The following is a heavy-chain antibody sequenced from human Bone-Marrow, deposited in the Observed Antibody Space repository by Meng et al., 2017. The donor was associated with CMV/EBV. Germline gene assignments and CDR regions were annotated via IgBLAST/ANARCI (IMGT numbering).Heavy chain of an antibody. D-gene: IGHD6-25*01. CDR3: AREGWLEGATAEA. V-gene: IGHV3-20*04. CDR1: GFTFDDYG. CDR2: INWNGGST. Sequence: GESLKISCAASGFTFDDYGMSWVRQAPGKGLEWVSGINWNGGSTGYADSVKGRFTISRDNSKNTLYLQMNSLRAEDTAVYYCAREGWLEGATAEARGQGTLVTVSS. J-gene: IGHJ4*02.